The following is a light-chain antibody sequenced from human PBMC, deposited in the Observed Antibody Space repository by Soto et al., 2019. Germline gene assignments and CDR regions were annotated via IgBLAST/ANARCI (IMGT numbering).Light chain of an antibody. V-gene: IGKV3-11*01. J-gene: IGKJ4*01. CDR3: QQRTNWPLT. CDR2: DAS. CDR1: QSVSSY. Sequence: EIVVTQSPATLSLSPGERATLSCRASQSVSSYLAWYQQKPGQAPRLLIHDASNRATGIPARFSGSGSGTDFTLTISRLETEDFAVYYCQQRTNWPLTFGGGTKVEIK.